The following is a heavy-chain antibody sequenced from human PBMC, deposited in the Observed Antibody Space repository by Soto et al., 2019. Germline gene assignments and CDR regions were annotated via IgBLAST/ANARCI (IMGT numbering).Heavy chain of an antibody. J-gene: IGHJ4*02. CDR3: AKGRGGLGSLPPRVDF. CDR2: ISGGGDNT. V-gene: IGHV3-23*01. D-gene: IGHD1-26*01. CDR1: GFTFNNYA. Sequence: EVQLLESGGGLVQPGGSLRLSCAASGFTFNNYAMTWVRQAPGKGLEWVSAISGGGDNTSYADSVKGRFTVSRDGSKNTLYLQMSSLRAEDTVLYYCAKGRGGLGSLPPRVDFWGKGTLVTVSS.